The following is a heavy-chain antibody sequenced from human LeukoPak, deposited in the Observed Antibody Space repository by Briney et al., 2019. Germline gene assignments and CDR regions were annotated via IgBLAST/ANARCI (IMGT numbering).Heavy chain of an antibody. CDR3: ARGPEHDYGDYFDY. CDR1: GGSFSGYY. CDR2: IYYSGST. V-gene: IGHV4-31*11. J-gene: IGHJ4*02. D-gene: IGHD4-17*01. Sequence: SETLSLTCAVYGGSFSGYYWSWIRQHPGKGLEWIGYIYYSGSTYYNPSLKSRVTISVDTSKNQFSLKLSSVTAADTAVYYCARGPEHDYGDYFDYWGQGTLVTVSS.